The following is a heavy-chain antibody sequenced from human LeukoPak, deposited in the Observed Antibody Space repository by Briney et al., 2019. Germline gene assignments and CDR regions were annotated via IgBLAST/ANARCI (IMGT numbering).Heavy chain of an antibody. CDR2: SYSGGST. J-gene: IGHJ4*02. V-gene: IGHV3-66*01. Sequence: GGSLRLSCAASGFLFDTYYMSWVRQAPGKGLEWVSISYSGGSTYYADSVEGRFTISRDSSKDTLHLQMNSLRAEDTAIYYCTRAGQWTYGFQDYWGQGTLVTVSS. CDR1: GFLFDTYY. CDR3: TRAGQWTYGFQDY. D-gene: IGHD3-10*01.